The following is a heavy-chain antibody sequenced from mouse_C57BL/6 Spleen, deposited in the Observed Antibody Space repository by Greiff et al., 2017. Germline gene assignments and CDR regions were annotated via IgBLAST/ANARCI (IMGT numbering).Heavy chain of an antibody. V-gene: IGHV1-80*01. CDR3: ARGAYSTFDY. Sequence: VQLQQSEAELVKPGASVKISCKASGYAFSSYWMNWVKQRPGKGLEWIGQIYPGDGDTNYNAKFKGKATLTADKSSSTAYMQLSSLTSEDAAVYFCARGAYSTFDYWGQGTTLTVSS. J-gene: IGHJ2*01. CDR1: GYAFSSYW. D-gene: IGHD2-5*01. CDR2: IYPGDGDT.